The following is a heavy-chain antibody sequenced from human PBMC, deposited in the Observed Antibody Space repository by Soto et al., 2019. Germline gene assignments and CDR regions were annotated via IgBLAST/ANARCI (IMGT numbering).Heavy chain of an antibody. CDR2: IYYSGST. V-gene: IGHV4-59*01. CDR3: ARVRWLDDAFAI. CDR1: GGSISSYY. Sequence: PSETLSLTCTVSGGSISSYYWSWIRQPPGKGLEWIGYIYYSGSTNYNPSLKSRVTISVDTSKNQFSLKLSSVTAADTAVYYCARVRWLDDAFAIWGQGTMVTVSS. D-gene: IGHD6-19*01. J-gene: IGHJ3*02.